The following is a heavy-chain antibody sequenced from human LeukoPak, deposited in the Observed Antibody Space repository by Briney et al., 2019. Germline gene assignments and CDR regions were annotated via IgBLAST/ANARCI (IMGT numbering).Heavy chain of an antibody. CDR2: IIPIFGTA. J-gene: IGHJ4*02. CDR1: GGTFSSYA. Sequence: SVKVSCKASGGTFSSYAISWVRQAPGQGLEWMGGIIPIFGTANYAQKFQGRVTITADESTSTAYMELSSLRSDDTTVYYCARVARYKFPTYYDIWSRVICDYWGQGTLVTVSS. D-gene: IGHD3-3*01. CDR3: ARVARYKFPTYYDIWSRVICDY. V-gene: IGHV1-69*13.